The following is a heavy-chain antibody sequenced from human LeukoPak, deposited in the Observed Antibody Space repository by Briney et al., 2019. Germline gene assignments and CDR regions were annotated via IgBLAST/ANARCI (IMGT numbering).Heavy chain of an antibody. V-gene: IGHV3-48*03. CDR3: AELGITMIGGV. D-gene: IGHD3-10*02. Sequence: AGGSLRLSCAASGLTSSSYAMSWVRQAPGKGLEWVSYISSSGSTIYYADSVKGRFTISRDNAKNSLYLQMNSLRAEDTAVYYCAELGITMIGGVWGKGTTVTISS. J-gene: IGHJ6*04. CDR1: GLTSSSYA. CDR2: ISSSGSTI.